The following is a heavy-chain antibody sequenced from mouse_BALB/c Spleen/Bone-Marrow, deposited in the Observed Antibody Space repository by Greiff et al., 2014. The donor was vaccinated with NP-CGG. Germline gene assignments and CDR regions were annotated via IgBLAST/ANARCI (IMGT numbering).Heavy chain of an antibody. V-gene: IGHV3-2*02. D-gene: IGHD1-1*01. Sequence: VQLKESGPGLVKPSQSLSLTCTVTDYSITSDYAWNWIRQFPGNKLEWMGYITYSGSTNYNPSLKSRISITRDTSKNQFFLQLNSVTAEDTATYYCARGIFIYYYGSRPAWFAYWGQGTLVTVSA. J-gene: IGHJ3*01. CDR3: ARGIFIYYYGSRPAWFAY. CDR2: ITYSGST. CDR1: DYSITSDYA.